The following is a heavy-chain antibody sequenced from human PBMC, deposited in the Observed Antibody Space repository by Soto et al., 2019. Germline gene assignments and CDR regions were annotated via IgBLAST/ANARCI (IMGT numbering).Heavy chain of an antibody. V-gene: IGHV1-58*01. CDR3: AATTGYRPHYFDY. CDR2: IVVGSGNT. D-gene: IGHD3-9*01. J-gene: IGHJ4*02. CDR1: GFTFTSSA. Sequence: SVKVSCKASGFTFTSSAVQWVRQARGQRLEWIGWIVVGSGNTNYAQKFQERVTITRDMSTSTAYMELSSPRSEDTAVYYCAATTGYRPHYFDYWGQGTLVTVSS.